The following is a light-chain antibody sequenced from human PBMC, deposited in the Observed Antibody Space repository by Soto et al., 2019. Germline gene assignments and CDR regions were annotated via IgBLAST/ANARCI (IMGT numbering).Light chain of an antibody. Sequence: DIQLTQSPSFLSASVGDRVTITGRASQGISNYLAWYQQKPGKAPQLLIYAASILQSGVPSRFSGSGSGTEFTLTISSLQPEDFATYCCQQLNSSPFTFGPGTKVDIK. V-gene: IGKV1-9*01. J-gene: IGKJ3*01. CDR3: QQLNSSPFT. CDR1: QGISNY. CDR2: AAS.